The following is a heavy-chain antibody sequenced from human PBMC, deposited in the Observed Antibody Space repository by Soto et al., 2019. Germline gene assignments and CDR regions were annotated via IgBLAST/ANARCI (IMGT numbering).Heavy chain of an antibody. D-gene: IGHD2-2*01. V-gene: IGHV4-30-2*01. Sequence: SETLSLTCAVSGGSISSGGYSWSWIRQPPGKGLEWIGYIYHSGSTYYNPSLKSRVTISVDRSKNQFSLKLSSVTAADTAVYYCARSRYCSSTSCFPYYFDYWGQETLFTVS. CDR1: GGSISSGGYS. CDR3: ARSRYCSSTSCFPYYFDY. J-gene: IGHJ4*02. CDR2: IYHSGST.